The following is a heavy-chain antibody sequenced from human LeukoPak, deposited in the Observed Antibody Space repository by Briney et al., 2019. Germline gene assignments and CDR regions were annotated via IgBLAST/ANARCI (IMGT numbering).Heavy chain of an antibody. V-gene: IGHV4-4*08. CDR1: GDYIRTDY. CDR2: IDKRGNT. J-gene: IGHJ5*02. D-gene: IGHD2-2*01. CDR3: ARGGASCYGCHNWFDP. Sequence: SETLSLTCSVYGDYIRTDYWRWIRQSPGKGLEWIGKIDKRGNTQYNPSFESRVTVSSDTSKNEFSLKLNSVTSADTAIYYCARGGASCYGCHNWFDPWGQGTRVTVSS.